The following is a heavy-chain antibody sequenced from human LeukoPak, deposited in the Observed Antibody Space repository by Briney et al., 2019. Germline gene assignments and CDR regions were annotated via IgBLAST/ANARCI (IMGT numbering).Heavy chain of an antibody. Sequence: GGPLSPPCAPSGFPFRGYPIHGARQAPGKGREGVAVISYDGSNKYYADSVKGRFTISRDNSKNTLYLQMNSLRAEDTAVYYCARSLDYAESWYFDLWGRGTLVTVSS. V-gene: IGHV3-30-3*01. CDR3: ARSLDYAESWYFDL. D-gene: IGHD4-17*01. CDR2: ISYDGSNK. CDR1: GFPFRGYP. J-gene: IGHJ2*01.